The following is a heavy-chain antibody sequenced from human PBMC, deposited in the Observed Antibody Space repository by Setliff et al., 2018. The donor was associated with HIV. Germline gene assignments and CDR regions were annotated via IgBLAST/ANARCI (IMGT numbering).Heavy chain of an antibody. CDR2: ISASATYI. Sequence: PGGSLRLSCAASGFTFSNYSMNWVRQTPGKGLEWVSSISASATYIYYADSVKGRFTISRDNAKNSLYLQMNSLRVEDTAVYYCARVPGYSSGWYNYFDYWGQGTLVTSPQ. D-gene: IGHD6-19*01. CDR1: GFTFSNYS. J-gene: IGHJ4*02. CDR3: ARVPGYSSGWYNYFDY. V-gene: IGHV3-21*04.